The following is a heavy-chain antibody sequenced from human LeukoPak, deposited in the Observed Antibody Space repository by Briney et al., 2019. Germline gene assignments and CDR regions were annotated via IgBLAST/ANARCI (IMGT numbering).Heavy chain of an antibody. Sequence: QAGGSLRLSCAASGFTFSSYGMSWVRQAPGKGLEWVSTISGSGGSTYYADSVKGRLTISRDNAKNSLYLQMNSLRAEDTAVYYCASNRGDSSGWYWCFDYWGQGTLVTVSS. D-gene: IGHD6-19*01. V-gene: IGHV3-23*01. J-gene: IGHJ4*02. CDR3: ASNRGDSSGWYWCFDY. CDR1: GFTFSSYG. CDR2: ISGSGGST.